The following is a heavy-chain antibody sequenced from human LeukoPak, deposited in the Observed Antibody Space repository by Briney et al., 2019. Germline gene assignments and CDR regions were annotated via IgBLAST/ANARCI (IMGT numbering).Heavy chain of an antibody. V-gene: IGHV3-30*04. Sequence: PGRSLRLSCAASGFTFSSYATHWVRQAPGKGLEWVAVISYDGSNKYYADSVKGRFTISRDNSKNTLYLQMNSLRAEDTAVYYCARVIVTGGPLVAAKDVDYWGQGTLVTVSS. D-gene: IGHD2-15*01. CDR2: ISYDGSNK. J-gene: IGHJ4*02. CDR1: GFTFSSYA. CDR3: ARVIVTGGPLVAAKDVDY.